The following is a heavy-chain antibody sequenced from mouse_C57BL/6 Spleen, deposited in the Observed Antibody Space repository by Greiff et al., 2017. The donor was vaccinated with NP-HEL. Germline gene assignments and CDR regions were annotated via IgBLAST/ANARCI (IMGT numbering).Heavy chain of an antibody. CDR1: GYSITSGYY. CDR3: ASGLRSFDY. D-gene: IGHD1-1*01. V-gene: IGHV3-6*01. CDR2: ISYDGSN. Sequence: VQLKESGPGLVKPSQSLSLTCSVTGYSITSGYYWNWIRQFPGNKLEWMGYISYDGSNNYNPSLKNRISITRDTSKNQFFLKLNSVTTEDTATYYCASGLRSFDYWGQGTTLTVSS. J-gene: IGHJ2*01.